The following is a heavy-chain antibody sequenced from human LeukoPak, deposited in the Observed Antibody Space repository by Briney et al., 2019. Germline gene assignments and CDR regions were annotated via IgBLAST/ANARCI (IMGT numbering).Heavy chain of an antibody. CDR2: ISSSSSYI. CDR3: ASSILTGYHDAFDI. J-gene: IGHJ3*02. V-gene: IGHV3-21*01. D-gene: IGHD3-9*01. CDR1: GFTFSSYS. Sequence: PGGSLRLSCAASGFTFSSYSMNWVRQAPGKGLEWVSSISSSSSYIYYADSVKGRFTISRDNAKNSLYLQMNSLRAEDTAVYYCASSILTGYHDAFDIWGQGTMVTVSS.